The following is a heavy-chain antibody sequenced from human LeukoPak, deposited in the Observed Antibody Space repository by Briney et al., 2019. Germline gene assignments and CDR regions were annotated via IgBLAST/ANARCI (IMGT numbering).Heavy chain of an antibody. V-gene: IGHV4-34*01. CDR3: ARDVGIAAPLYYFDY. Sequence: SETLSLTCAVYGGSFSGYYWSWIRQPPGKGLEWIGEINHSGSTNYNPSLKSRVTISVDTSKNQFSLKLSSVTAADTAVYYCARDVGIAAPLYYFDYWGQGTLVTVSS. D-gene: IGHD6-13*01. J-gene: IGHJ4*02. CDR2: INHSGST. CDR1: GGSFSGYY.